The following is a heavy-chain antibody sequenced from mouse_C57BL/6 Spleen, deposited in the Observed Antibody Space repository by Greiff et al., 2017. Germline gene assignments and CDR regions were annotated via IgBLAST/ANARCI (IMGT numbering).Heavy chain of an antibody. CDR1: GFTIKDYY. D-gene: IGHD2-4*01. CDR3: AYDYYWYFDV. Sequence: VQLQQSGAELVKPGASVKLSCTASGFTIKDYYMHWVKQRTEQGLEWIGRIDPEDGATKYAPKFQGKATITADTSSNTAYLQLRSLTSEDTAVYYCAYDYYWYFDVWGTGTTVTVSS. V-gene: IGHV14-2*01. J-gene: IGHJ1*03. CDR2: IDPEDGAT.